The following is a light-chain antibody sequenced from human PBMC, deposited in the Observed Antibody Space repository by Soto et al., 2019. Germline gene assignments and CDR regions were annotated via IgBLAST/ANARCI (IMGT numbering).Light chain of an antibody. CDR1: SSDVGNYNR. J-gene: IGLJ2*01. V-gene: IGLV2-18*01. CDR2: EVN. Sequence: QSALTQPPSVSGSPGQSVTISCTGTSSDVGNYNRVSWYQQPPGTAPKLIIYEVNNRPSGVPDRFSGSKSGNTASLTISGLQAEDEANYFCSLYTTSTTRVVFGGGTKLPS. CDR3: SLYTTSTTRVV.